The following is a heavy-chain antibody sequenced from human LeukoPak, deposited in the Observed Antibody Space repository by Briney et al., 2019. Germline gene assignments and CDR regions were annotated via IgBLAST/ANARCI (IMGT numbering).Heavy chain of an antibody. CDR1: GGSISSSSYY. CDR2: IYYSGST. J-gene: IGHJ4*02. Sequence: PSETLSLTCTVSGGSISSSSYYWGWIRQPPGKGLEWIGSIYYSGSTYYNPSLKSRVTISVDTSKNQFSLKLSSVTAADTAVYYCARQYSSSTLFFDYWGQGTLVTVSS. D-gene: IGHD6-13*01. CDR3: ARQYSSSTLFFDY. V-gene: IGHV4-39*01.